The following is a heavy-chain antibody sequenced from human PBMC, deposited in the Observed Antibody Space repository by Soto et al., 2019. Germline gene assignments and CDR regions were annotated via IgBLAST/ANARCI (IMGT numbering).Heavy chain of an antibody. CDR2: TYYRSKWYN. CDR1: GDSVSSNSAS. CDR3: ARVRTMVRGNWFDP. J-gene: IGHJ5*02. D-gene: IGHD3-10*01. V-gene: IGHV6-1*01. Sequence: PSQTLSLTCAISGDSVSSNSASWNLIRQSPSRGLEWLGRTYYRSKWYNDYAVSVKSRITINPDTSKNQFSLQLNSVTPEDTAVYYCARVRTMVRGNWFDPWGQGTLVTVYS.